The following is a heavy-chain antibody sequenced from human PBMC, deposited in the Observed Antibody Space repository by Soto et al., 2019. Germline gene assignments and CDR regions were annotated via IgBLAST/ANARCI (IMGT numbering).Heavy chain of an antibody. CDR2: INHSGST. Sequence: SETLSLTCAVYGGSFSGYYWSWIRQPPGKGLEWIGEINHSGSTNYNPSLKSRVTISVDTSKNQFSLKLSSVTTADTAVYYCARVKDYYYYYGMDVWGQGTTVTVSS. V-gene: IGHV4-34*01. J-gene: IGHJ6*02. CDR3: ARVKDYYYYYGMDV. CDR1: GGSFSGYY.